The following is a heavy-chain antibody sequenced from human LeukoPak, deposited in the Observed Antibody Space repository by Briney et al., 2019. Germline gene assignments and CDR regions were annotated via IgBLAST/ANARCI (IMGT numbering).Heavy chain of an antibody. CDR2: IYTSGST. D-gene: IGHD3-10*01. Sequence: SETLSLTCTVSGGSISIYYWNWIRQPAGKRLEWIGRIYTSGSTNYNPSLKSRVTTSVDTSKNQFSLKLSSVTAADTAVYYCAGTYYYGSGSSFFWFDPWGQGTLVTVSS. V-gene: IGHV4-4*07. CDR1: GGSISIYY. J-gene: IGHJ5*02. CDR3: AGTYYYGSGSSFFWFDP.